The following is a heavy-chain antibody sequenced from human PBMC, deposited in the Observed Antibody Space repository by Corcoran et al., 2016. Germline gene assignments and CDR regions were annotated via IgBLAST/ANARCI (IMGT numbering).Heavy chain of an antibody. D-gene: IGHD3-10*01. Sequence: EVQLVESGGGLVQPGGSLKLSCAASGFTFSGSAMHWVRQASGKGLEWGGRIRSKANSYATAYAASVKDRFTISRDDSKNTAYLQMNSLKTEGTAVYYCTRLTYYYGSWGQGTLVTVSS. CDR1: GFTFSGSA. V-gene: IGHV3-73*02. CDR2: IRSKANSYAT. CDR3: TRLTYYYGS. J-gene: IGHJ5*02.